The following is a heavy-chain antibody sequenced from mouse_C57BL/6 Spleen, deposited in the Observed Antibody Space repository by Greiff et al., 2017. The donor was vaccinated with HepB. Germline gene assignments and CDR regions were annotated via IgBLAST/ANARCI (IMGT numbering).Heavy chain of an antibody. J-gene: IGHJ4*01. Sequence: VQLQQSGAELARPGASVKMSCKASGYTFTSYTMHWVKQRPGQGLEWIGYINPSSGYTKYNQKFKDKATLTADKSSSTAYMQLSSLTSEDSAVYYCARSDYDYDDGYAMDYWGQGTSVTVSS. CDR3: ARSDYDYDDGYAMDY. D-gene: IGHD2-4*01. CDR1: GYTFTSYT. V-gene: IGHV1-4*01. CDR2: INPSSGYT.